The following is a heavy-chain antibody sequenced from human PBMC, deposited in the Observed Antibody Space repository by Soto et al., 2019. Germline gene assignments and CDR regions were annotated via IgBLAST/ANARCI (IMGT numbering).Heavy chain of an antibody. CDR2: IYYSGST. V-gene: IGHV4-59*01. J-gene: IGHJ6*02. D-gene: IGHD5-18*01. Sequence: PSETLSLTCTVSGGSISSYYWSWIRQPPGKGLEWIGYIYYSGSTNYNPSLKSRVTISVDTSKNQFSLKLSSVTAADTAVYYCARLRRDGYNFDYYGMDVWGQGTTVTVSS. CDR1: GGSISSYY. CDR3: ARLRRDGYNFDYYGMDV.